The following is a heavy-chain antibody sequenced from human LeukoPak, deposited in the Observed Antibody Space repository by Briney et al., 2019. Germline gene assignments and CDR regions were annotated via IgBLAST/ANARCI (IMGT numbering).Heavy chain of an antibody. D-gene: IGHD3-22*01. CDR1: GFNFTAYW. V-gene: IGHV5-51*01. CDR3: AEHRYYYNMSGNYGWLDS. Sequence: GESLKISCKGSGFNFTAYWIAWVRQMPGKGLEWMGISHPINSDTKYSPSFQGQVTISADKSSSTAYLQWNSLKASDTAMYYCAEHRYYYNMSGNYGWLDSWARGPLVTVSS. J-gene: IGHJ5*01. CDR2: SHPINSDT.